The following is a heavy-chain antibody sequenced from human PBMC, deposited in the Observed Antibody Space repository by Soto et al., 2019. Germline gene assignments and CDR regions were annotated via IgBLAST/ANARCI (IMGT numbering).Heavy chain of an antibody. D-gene: IGHD4-17*01. CDR3: ARGADYGDYSYYYYMDV. CDR2: IYYSGST. Sequence: QVQLQESGPGLVKPSETLSLTCTVSGGSISSYYWSWIRQPPGKGLEWIGYIYYSGSTNYNPSLKSRVTISVDTSKNQFSLKLSSVTAADTAVHYCARGADYGDYSYYYYMDVWGKGTTVTVSS. V-gene: IGHV4-59*01. J-gene: IGHJ6*03. CDR1: GGSISSYY.